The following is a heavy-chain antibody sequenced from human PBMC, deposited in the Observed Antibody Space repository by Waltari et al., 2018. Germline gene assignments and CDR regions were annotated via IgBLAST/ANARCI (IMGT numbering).Heavy chain of an antibody. J-gene: IGHJ5*02. CDR2: IYHSGST. CDR3: ARRGELLGLAWFDP. V-gene: IGHV4-38-2*01. CDR1: GYSISSGYY. Sequence: QVQLQESGPGLVKPSETLSLTCAVSGYSISSGYYWGWVRQPPGKGLEWIGSIYHSGSTYYNPSLKSRVTISVDTSKNQFSLKLSSVTAADTAVYYCARRGELLGLAWFDPWGQGTLVTVSS. D-gene: IGHD1-26*01.